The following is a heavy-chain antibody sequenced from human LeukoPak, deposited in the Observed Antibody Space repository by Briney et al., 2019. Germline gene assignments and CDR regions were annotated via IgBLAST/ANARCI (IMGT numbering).Heavy chain of an antibody. CDR2: ISYDGSNK. CDR3: ARDSYYDFWSGYYRMGSLDY. J-gene: IGHJ4*02. CDR1: GFTFSSYA. Sequence: GGSLRLSCAASGFTFSSYAMHWVRQAPGKGLEWVAVISYDGSNKYYADSVKGRFTISRDNSKNTLYLQMNSLRAEDTAVYYCARDSYYDFWSGYYRMGSLDYWGQETLVTVSS. V-gene: IGHV3-30*04. D-gene: IGHD3-3*01.